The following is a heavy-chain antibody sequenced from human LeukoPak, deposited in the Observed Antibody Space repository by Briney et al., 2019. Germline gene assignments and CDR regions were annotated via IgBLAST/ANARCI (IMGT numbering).Heavy chain of an antibody. CDR3: ARDLDWGAFDA. Sequence: GGSLRLSCAASGFTFSDYAMTWVRQAPGKGLEWVSTISGSGGDTYYADSVKGRFTFSRDNSKNTVSLQMNSLRAEDTALYYCARDLDWGAFDAWGQGTLVTVSS. CDR2: ISGSGGDT. J-gene: IGHJ5*02. D-gene: IGHD3-9*01. V-gene: IGHV3-23*01. CDR1: GFTFSDYA.